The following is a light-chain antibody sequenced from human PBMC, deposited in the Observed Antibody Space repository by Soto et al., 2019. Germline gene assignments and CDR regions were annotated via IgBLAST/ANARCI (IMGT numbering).Light chain of an antibody. V-gene: IGLV4-69*01. CDR2: LNSDGSH. CDR1: SGPSSYA. Sequence: QLVLTQSPSASVSLGASVKLTCTLSSGPSSYAIAWHQQQPEKGPRYLMKLNSDGSHSKGDGIPDRFSGSSSGADRYLTIASLQYEDEADYYCQTWGTGIWVFGGGTKLTVL. J-gene: IGLJ3*02. CDR3: QTWGTGIWV.